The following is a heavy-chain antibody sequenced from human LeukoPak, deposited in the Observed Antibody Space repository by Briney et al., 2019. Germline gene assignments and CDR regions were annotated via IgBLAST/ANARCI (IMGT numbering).Heavy chain of an antibody. Sequence: SQTLSLTCAVSGGSISSGGYSWSWIRQPPGKGLEWIGYFYHSGSTYYNPSLKSRVTISVDRSKNQFSLKLSSVTAADTAVYYCARAPGWYDSSGYPYYYYYYGMDVWGQGTTVTVS. J-gene: IGHJ6*02. CDR1: GGSISSGGYS. V-gene: IGHV4-30-2*01. CDR3: ARAPGWYDSSGYPYYYYYYGMDV. CDR2: FYHSGST. D-gene: IGHD3-22*01.